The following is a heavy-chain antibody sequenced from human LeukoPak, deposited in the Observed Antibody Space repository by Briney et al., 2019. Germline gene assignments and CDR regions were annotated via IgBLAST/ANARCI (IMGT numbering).Heavy chain of an antibody. CDR3: ARVEGYYGSGSYAVDY. CDR1: GGSISSGNYY. D-gene: IGHD3-10*01. CDR2: IYYSGST. Sequence: SETLSLTCTVSGGSISSGNYYWSWIRQPPGKGLEWIGCIYYSGSTYYNPSLKSRVTISVDTSKNQFSLKLSSVTAADTAVYYCARVEGYYGSGSYAVDYWGQGTLVTVSS. V-gene: IGHV4-30-4*01. J-gene: IGHJ4*02.